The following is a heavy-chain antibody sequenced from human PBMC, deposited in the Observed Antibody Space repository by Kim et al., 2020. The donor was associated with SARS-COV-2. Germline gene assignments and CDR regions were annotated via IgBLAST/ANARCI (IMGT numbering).Heavy chain of an antibody. Sequence: MGYADSVKGRFTTSRDNAKNSLYLQMNSLRAEDTALYYCAKADSSGWPLWGQGTLVTVSS. D-gene: IGHD6-19*01. J-gene: IGHJ4*02. V-gene: IGHV3-9*01. CDR2: M. CDR3: AKADSSGWPL.